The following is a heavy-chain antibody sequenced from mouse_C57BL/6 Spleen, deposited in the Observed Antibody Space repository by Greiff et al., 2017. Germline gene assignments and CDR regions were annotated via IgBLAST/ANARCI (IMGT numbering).Heavy chain of an antibody. CDR3: ARGDYDGDYYAMDY. CDR2: IDPSDSET. CDR1: GYTFTSYW. J-gene: IGHJ4*01. D-gene: IGHD2-4*01. Sequence: VQLQQSGAELVRPGSSVKLSCKASGYTFTSYWMHWVKQRPIQGLEWIGNIDPSDSETHYNQKFKDKATLTVDKSSSTAYMQLSSLTSEDSAVYYCARGDYDGDYYAMDYWGQGTSVTVSS. V-gene: IGHV1-52*01.